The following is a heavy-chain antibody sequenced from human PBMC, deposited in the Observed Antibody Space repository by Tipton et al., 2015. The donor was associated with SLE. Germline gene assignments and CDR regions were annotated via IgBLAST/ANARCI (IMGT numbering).Heavy chain of an antibody. CDR2: IHYSGSI. D-gene: IGHD6-13*01. V-gene: IGHV4-59*01. CDR3: ARDISSWFDAFDI. Sequence: TLSLTCTVSGGSISSYYWSWIRQPPGKGLEWIGYIHYSGSISYNPSLKSRVTISVDTSKNQFSLKLSSVTAADTAVYYCARDISSWFDAFDIWGQGTMVTVSS. J-gene: IGHJ3*02. CDR1: GGSISSYY.